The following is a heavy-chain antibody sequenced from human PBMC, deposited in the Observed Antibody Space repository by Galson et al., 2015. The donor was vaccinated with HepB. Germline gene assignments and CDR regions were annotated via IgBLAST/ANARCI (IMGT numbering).Heavy chain of an antibody. Sequence: SLRLSCAASGFTFSSYGMHWVRQAPGKGLEWVAFIRYDGSNKYYADSVKGRFTISRDNSKNTLYLQMNSLRAEDTAVHCCAGLKGLQSPIDYWGQGTLVTVSS. V-gene: IGHV3-30*02. CDR3: AGLKGLQSPIDY. J-gene: IGHJ4*02. CDR1: GFTFSSYG. D-gene: IGHD5-24*01. CDR2: IRYDGSNK.